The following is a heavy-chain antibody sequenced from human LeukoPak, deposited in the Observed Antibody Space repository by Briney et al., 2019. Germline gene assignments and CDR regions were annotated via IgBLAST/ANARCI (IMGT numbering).Heavy chain of an antibody. J-gene: IGHJ4*02. CDR1: GFTFSSYA. CDR3: AKSASLGYCSGGSCYFDY. V-gene: IGHV3-23*01. D-gene: IGHD2-15*01. CDR2: ISGSGGST. Sequence: GGSLRLSCAASGFTFSSYAMSWVRQAPGKGLEWVSAISGSGGSTYYADSVKGRFTISRDNSQNTLYLQMNSLRAEDTAVYYCAKSASLGYCSGGSCYFDYWGQGTLVTVSS.